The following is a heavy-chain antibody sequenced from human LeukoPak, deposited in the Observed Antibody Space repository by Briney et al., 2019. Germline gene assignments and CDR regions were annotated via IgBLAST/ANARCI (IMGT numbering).Heavy chain of an antibody. Sequence: GGSLRLSCAASGFTFSNYAMSWVRQAPGKGLEWVSTVPGSGSSTSYADSVQGRFTISRDNSKNTLYLQMNSLRAEDTAVYYCAKDLKAVPFAYFDYWGQGALVTVSS. CDR1: GFTFSNYA. CDR2: VPGSGSST. D-gene: IGHD3-16*01. J-gene: IGHJ4*02. CDR3: AKDLKAVPFAYFDY. V-gene: IGHV3-23*01.